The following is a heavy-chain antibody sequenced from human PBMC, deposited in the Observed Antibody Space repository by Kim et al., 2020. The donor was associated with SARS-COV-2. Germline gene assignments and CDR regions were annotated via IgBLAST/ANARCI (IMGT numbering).Heavy chain of an antibody. J-gene: IGHJ4*02. Sequence: SGPTLVNPTQTLTLTCTFSGFSLTTSGVGVGWIRQPPGRALEWLALIYWDDDERYSPSLKSRLTITKDTSKNQVVLTMTNMDPVDTATYYCAHRIDGRGYSYGPQKNYFDNWGQGTLVTVSS. V-gene: IGHV2-5*02. CDR2: IYWDDDE. CDR1: GFSLTTSGVG. D-gene: IGHD5-18*01. CDR3: AHRIDGRGYSYGPQKNYFDN.